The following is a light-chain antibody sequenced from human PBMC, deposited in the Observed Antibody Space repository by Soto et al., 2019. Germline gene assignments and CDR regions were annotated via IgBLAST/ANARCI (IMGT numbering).Light chain of an antibody. Sequence: DIQMTPSPSSLSASVGDRVTITCRASETIRMYLNWYQQKPGKAPKLLIYDSSSLESGVPSRFSGSGSGTEFRLTISTMQPDDFATYYCQQYDSFSVTFGQGTRLEIK. V-gene: IGKV1-5*01. CDR2: DSS. CDR1: ETIRMY. CDR3: QQYDSFSVT. J-gene: IGKJ5*01.